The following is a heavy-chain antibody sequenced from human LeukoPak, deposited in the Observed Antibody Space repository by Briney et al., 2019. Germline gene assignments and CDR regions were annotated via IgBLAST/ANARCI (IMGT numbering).Heavy chain of an antibody. CDR3: ARFTIFGDNWFDP. V-gene: IGHV4-39*07. CDR1: GGSISSSSYY. Sequence: SETLSLTCTVSGGSISSSSYYWGWIRQPPGKGLEWIGSIYYSGSTYYNPSLKSRVTISVDTSKNQFSLKLSSVTAADTAVYYCARFTIFGDNWFDPWGQGTLVTVSS. D-gene: IGHD3-3*01. CDR2: IYYSGST. J-gene: IGHJ5*02.